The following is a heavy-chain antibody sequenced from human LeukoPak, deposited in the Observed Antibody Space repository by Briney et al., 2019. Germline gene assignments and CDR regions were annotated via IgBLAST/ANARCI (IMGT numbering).Heavy chain of an antibody. V-gene: IGHV4-30-4*01. CDR1: GGSISSGDYY. D-gene: IGHD2-2*01. J-gene: IGHJ4*02. CDR3: ARSSPAPKEFHK. CDR2: MYYSGST. Sequence: SETLSLTCTVSGGSISSGDYYWSWIRQPPGKGLEWIAYMYYSGSTYYNPSLKSRVTMSADTSKNQLSLKLSSVTAADTAVYYCARSSPAPKEFHKWGQGTLVTVST.